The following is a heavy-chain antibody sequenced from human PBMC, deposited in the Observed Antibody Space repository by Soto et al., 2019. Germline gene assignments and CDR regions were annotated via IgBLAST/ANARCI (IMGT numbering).Heavy chain of an antibody. CDR1: GFTVSSKY. V-gene: IGHV3-23*01. Sequence: PGGSLRLSCAASGFTVSSKYMSWVRQAPGKGLEWVSAISGSGGSTYYADSVKGRFTISRDNSKNTLYLQMNSLRAEDTAVYYCAKGGYCSGGSCDNDAFDIWGQGTMVTVSS. CDR2: ISGSGGST. CDR3: AKGGYCSGGSCDNDAFDI. D-gene: IGHD2-15*01. J-gene: IGHJ3*02.